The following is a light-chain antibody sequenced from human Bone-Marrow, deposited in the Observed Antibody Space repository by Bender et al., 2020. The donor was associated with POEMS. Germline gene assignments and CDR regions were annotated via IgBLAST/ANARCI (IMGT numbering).Light chain of an antibody. J-gene: IGLJ3*02. CDR3: QSYENSVGGWV. V-gene: IGLV1-40*01. Sequence: QSVLTQPPSASGTPGQRVTISCSGSYSNIGSNTVNWYQHLPGTAPKLLIYGYNNRPSGVPDRFSGSKSGTSASLAITGLRAEDEGDYYCQSYENSVGGWVFGGGTKMTVL. CDR1: YSNIGSNT. CDR2: GYN.